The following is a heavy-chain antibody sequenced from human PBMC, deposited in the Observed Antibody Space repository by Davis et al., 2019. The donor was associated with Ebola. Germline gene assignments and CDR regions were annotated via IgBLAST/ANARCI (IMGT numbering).Heavy chain of an antibody. CDR2: IYYSGST. Sequence: SETLSLTCTVSGGSISSSSYYRDWIRQHPGKGLEWIGSIYYSGSTYYNPSLKSRVTISVDTSKNQFSLKLSSVTAADTAVYYCARARPDPYYYYYGMDVWGQGTTVTVSS. J-gene: IGHJ6*02. CDR1: GGSISSSSYY. V-gene: IGHV4-39*01. CDR3: ARARPDPYYYYYGMDV.